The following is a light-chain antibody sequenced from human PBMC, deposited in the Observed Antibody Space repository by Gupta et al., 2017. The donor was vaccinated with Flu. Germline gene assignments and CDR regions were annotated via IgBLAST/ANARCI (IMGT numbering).Light chain of an antibody. CDR1: SSDVVSYNL. J-gene: IGLJ2*01. Sequence: QSAPTQPASVSGSPGQSTTISCTGTSSDVVSYNLVSWYQQHPGKAPKLMIYEGSKRPSGVSNRFSGSKSGNTASLTISGLQDEDEADYYCCTYAGSSTGVFGGGTKVTAL. CDR2: EGS. CDR3: CTYAGSSTGV. V-gene: IGLV2-23*01.